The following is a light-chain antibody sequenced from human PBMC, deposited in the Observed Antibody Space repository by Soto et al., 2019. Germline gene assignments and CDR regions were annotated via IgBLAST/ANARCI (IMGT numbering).Light chain of an antibody. CDR3: LQDYTYPWT. Sequence: IQWTQSPSFLSASVGDRVTITCRASQGISSYLAWYQQKPGKAPKLLIYAASTLQSGVPVRFSASGSGTNFTLTISNLQPEDFASYYCLQDYTYPWTFGQGTKV. V-gene: IGKV1-9*01. J-gene: IGKJ1*01. CDR1: QGISSY. CDR2: AAS.